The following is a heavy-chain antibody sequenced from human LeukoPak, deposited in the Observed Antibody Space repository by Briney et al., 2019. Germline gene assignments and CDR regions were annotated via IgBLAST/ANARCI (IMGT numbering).Heavy chain of an antibody. V-gene: IGHV3-21*01. D-gene: IGHD6-13*01. CDR2: ISSSSYI. Sequence: EPGGSLRLSCAASGFTFSSYSMNWVRQAPGKGLEWVSSISSSSYIYYADSVKGRFTISRDNAKNSLYLQMNSLRAEDTAVYYCARARIAAAGAFDYWGQGTLVTVSS. CDR1: GFTFSSYS. J-gene: IGHJ4*02. CDR3: ARARIAAAGAFDY.